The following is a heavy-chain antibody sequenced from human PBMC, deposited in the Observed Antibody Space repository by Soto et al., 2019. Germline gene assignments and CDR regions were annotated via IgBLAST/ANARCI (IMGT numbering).Heavy chain of an antibody. Sequence: QVRLVQSGAEVKKPGASVKVSCKASGYTFTSYGISWVRQAPGQGLEWMGWISAYNGNTNYAQKLQCRVTMTTDTAMSTAYMELRSLRSDDTAVYYCARYFDWLFGGYDSWGFDYWGQGTLVTVSS. V-gene: IGHV1-18*01. CDR1: GYTFTSYG. D-gene: IGHD3-9*01. J-gene: IGHJ4*02. CDR2: ISAYNGNT. CDR3: ARYFDWLFGGYDSWGFDY.